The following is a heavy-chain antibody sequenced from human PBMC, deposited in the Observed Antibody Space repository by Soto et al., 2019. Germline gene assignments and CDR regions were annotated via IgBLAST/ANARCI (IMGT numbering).Heavy chain of an antibody. CDR1: GYTFTSYY. D-gene: IGHD6-13*01. V-gene: IGHV1-46*01. CDR3: ARAAAPGSGRRIDV. J-gene: IGHJ6*02. Sequence: QVQLVQSGAEVKKPGASVKVSCKSSGYTFTSYYIHWVRQAPGQGLEWMGIINPSGGRATYAQTFQGRVTMTSDTSSSTVYMELGSLISEDMAVYYCARAAAPGSGRRIDVWGQGTTVTVSS. CDR2: INPSGGRA.